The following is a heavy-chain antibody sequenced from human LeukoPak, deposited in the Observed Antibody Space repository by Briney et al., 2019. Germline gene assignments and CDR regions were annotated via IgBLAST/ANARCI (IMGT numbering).Heavy chain of an antibody. CDR1: GFTFSDYY. V-gene: IGHV3-11*04. J-gene: IGHJ4*02. CDR3: ARDFDSKYSGSYSGY. Sequence: GGSLRLSCAASGFTFSDYYMSWIRQAPGKGLEWVSYVSSSGSTIYYADSVKGRFTISRDNAKNSLYLQMNSLRAEDTAVYYCARDFDSKYSGSYSGYWGQGTLVTVSS. D-gene: IGHD1-26*01. CDR2: VSSSGSTI.